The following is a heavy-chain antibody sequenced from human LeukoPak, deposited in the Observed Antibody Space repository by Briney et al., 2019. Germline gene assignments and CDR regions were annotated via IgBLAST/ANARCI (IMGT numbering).Heavy chain of an antibody. CDR1: GFTFSSYA. J-gene: IGHJ4*02. CDR3: AKAGGSWLLKRGFDY. D-gene: IGHD6-13*01. CDR2: ISGSGGST. Sequence: GGSLRLSCAASGFTFSSYAMSWDRQAPGKGLEWVSAISGSGGSTYYADSVKGRFTISRDNSKNTLYLQMNSLRAEDTAVYYCAKAGGSWLLKRGFDYWGQGTLVTVSS. V-gene: IGHV3-23*01.